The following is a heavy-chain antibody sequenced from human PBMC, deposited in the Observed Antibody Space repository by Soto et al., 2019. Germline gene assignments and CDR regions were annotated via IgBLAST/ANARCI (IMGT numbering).Heavy chain of an antibody. Sequence: PGGSLRLSCAASGFTFSSYSMNWVRQAPGKGLEWVSSISSSSSCIYYADSVKGRFTISRDNAKNSLYLQMNSLRAEDTAVYYCARDYYDSSGYLAPLDYWGQGTLVTVSS. J-gene: IGHJ4*02. V-gene: IGHV3-21*01. D-gene: IGHD3-22*01. CDR1: GFTFSSYS. CDR2: ISSSSSCI. CDR3: ARDYYDSSGYLAPLDY.